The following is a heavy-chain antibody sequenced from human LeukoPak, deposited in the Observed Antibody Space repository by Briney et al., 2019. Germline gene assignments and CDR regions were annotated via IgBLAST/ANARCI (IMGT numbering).Heavy chain of an antibody. V-gene: IGHV3-15*01. CDR3: AKDSGLTGYFDY. CDR1: GFTFSNAW. Sequence: GGSLRLSCAASGFTFSNAWMSWVRQAPGKGLEWVGRIKSKTDGGTTDYAAPVKGRFTISRDDSKNTLYLQMNSLKTEDTAVYYCAKDSGLTGYFDYWGQGTLVTVSS. J-gene: IGHJ4*02. D-gene: IGHD3-9*01. CDR2: IKSKTDGGTT.